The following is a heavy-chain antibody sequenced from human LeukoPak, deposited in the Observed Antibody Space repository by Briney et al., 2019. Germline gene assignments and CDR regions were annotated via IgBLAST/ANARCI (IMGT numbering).Heavy chain of an antibody. Sequence: PSQTLSLTCTVSGGSISSGGYYWSWIRQHPGKGLEWIGYIYYSGSTYYNPSLKSRVTISVDTSKNQFSLKLSSVTAADTAVYDLACVHKLRRTNHRDAVCQVPTYTFATHV. CDR3: ACVHKLRRTNHRDAVCQVPTYTFATHV. D-gene: IGHD1-7*01. J-gene: IGHJ6*01. CDR2: IYYSGST. V-gene: IGHV4-31*03. CDR1: GGSISSGGYY.